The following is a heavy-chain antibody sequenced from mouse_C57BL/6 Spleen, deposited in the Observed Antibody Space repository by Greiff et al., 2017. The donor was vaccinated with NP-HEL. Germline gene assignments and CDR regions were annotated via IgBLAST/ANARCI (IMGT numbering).Heavy chain of an antibody. CDR2: IYPGSGST. CDR1: GYTFTSYW. CDR3: ARGIFDDYYAMDY. V-gene: IGHV1-55*01. Sequence: QVQLQQPGAELVKPGASVKMSCKASGYTFTSYWITWVKQRPGQGLEWIGDIYPGSGSTNYNEKFKSKATLTVDTSSSTDYMQRSSVTSEDSAVYYCARGIFDDYYAMDYWGQGTSVTVSS. D-gene: IGHD2-3*01. J-gene: IGHJ4*01.